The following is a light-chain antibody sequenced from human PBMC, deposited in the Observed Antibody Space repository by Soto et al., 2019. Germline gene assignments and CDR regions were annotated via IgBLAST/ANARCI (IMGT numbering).Light chain of an antibody. CDR1: TGAVTSGQC. J-gene: IGLJ2*01. CDR3: LLAYSGAVV. Sequence: QAVVTQEPSLTVSTGGPGTLTCGSRTGAVTSGQCHYWFQQKPGQAPRTLIYDTSNKNSWTPARFSGYLLGGKAALPLAGAQQEAEAEYYCLLAYSGAVVFCGGTKLTVL. V-gene: IGLV7-46*01. CDR2: DTS.